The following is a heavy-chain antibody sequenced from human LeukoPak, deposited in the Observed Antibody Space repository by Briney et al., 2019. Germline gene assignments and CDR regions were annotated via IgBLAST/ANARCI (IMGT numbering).Heavy chain of an antibody. Sequence: SETLSLTCTVSGGSISSYYWSWIRQPPGKGLEWIGEINHSGSINYNPSLKSRVTISVDTSKNQFSLKLSSVTAADTAVYYCARGFGYGEYYFDYWGQGTLVTVSS. D-gene: IGHD4-17*01. CDR2: INHSGSI. CDR1: GGSISSYY. CDR3: ARGFGYGEYYFDY. V-gene: IGHV4-34*01. J-gene: IGHJ4*02.